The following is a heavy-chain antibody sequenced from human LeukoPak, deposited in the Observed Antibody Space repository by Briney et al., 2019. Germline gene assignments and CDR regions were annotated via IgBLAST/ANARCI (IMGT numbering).Heavy chain of an antibody. V-gene: IGHV3-23*01. CDR1: GFTFSSYA. CDR3: AKHYGSGTYYNYFTY. CDR2: ISDSGSST. Sequence: GGSLRLSCAASGFTFSSYALSWVRQAPGKELEWVSAISDSGSSTYHADFVKGRFTISRDNSKNTLFLQIHSLRAEDTATYYCAKHYGSGTYYNYFTYWGQGTLVSVSS. J-gene: IGHJ4*02. D-gene: IGHD3-10*01.